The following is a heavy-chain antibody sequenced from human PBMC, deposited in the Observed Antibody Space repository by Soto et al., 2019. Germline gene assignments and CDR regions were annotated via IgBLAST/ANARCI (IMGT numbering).Heavy chain of an antibody. Sequence: EVQLLESGGGSVLPGGSLRLSCAASGFAFTSYPMTWVRQAPGKGLEWVSGISGGGTYTYYADSVKGRFAISRDNSKTTLSLQMDSLRAEDTAVYYCAKMFYYGSGSYYSVEYFDYWGQGTLVTVSS. V-gene: IGHV3-23*01. CDR1: GFAFTSYP. D-gene: IGHD3-10*01. CDR3: AKMFYYGSGSYYSVEYFDY. CDR2: ISGGGTYT. J-gene: IGHJ4*02.